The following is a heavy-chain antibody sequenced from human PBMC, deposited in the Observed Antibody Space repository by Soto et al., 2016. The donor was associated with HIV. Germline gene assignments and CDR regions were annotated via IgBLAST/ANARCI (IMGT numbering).Heavy chain of an antibody. J-gene: IGHJ4*01. CDR3: SKQINCGGDCPLDY. V-gene: IGHV3-15*05. D-gene: IGHD2-21*01. CDR1: GLTFSNAW. Sequence: EVQLVESGGGLVKPGGSLRLSCVVSGLTFSNAWMHWVRQVPGEGLEWVGHIKSKVDGETTDYAVPLKGRFTISRDDSKNTLYLQMKSLQIEDTAVYYCSKQINCGGDCPLDYWGQEPWSPSPQ. CDR2: IKSKVDGETT.